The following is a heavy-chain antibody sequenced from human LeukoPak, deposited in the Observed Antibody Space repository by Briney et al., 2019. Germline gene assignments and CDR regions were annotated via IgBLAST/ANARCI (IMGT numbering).Heavy chain of an antibody. D-gene: IGHD5-12*01. V-gene: IGHV3-48*02. Sequence: PGGSLRLSCAASGFTFSSYSMNWVRQAPGKGLEWLSYIRSSSSAIYYADSVKGRFTISTDNAKNSLYLQMNSLRDEDTAVYYCVRDGYYSFDQWGQGTLVTVSS. CDR2: IRSSSSAI. CDR3: VRDGYYSFDQ. J-gene: IGHJ4*02. CDR1: GFTFSSYS.